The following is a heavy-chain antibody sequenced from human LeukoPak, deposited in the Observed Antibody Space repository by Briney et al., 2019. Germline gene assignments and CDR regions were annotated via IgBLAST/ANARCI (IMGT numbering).Heavy chain of an antibody. Sequence: PGGSLRLSCVASGFTFSSYSLNWVRQAPGKGLEWVSYISSSSSTIYYADSVKGRFTISRDNAKNSLYLQMNSLRAEDTAVYYCAKEGSSWYFDWYFDLWGRGTLVTVSS. J-gene: IGHJ2*01. CDR1: GFTFSSYS. CDR2: ISSSSSTI. D-gene: IGHD6-13*01. CDR3: AKEGSSWYFDWYFDL. V-gene: IGHV3-48*04.